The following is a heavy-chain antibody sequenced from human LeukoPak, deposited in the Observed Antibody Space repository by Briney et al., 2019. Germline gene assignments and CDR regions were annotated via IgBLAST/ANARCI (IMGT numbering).Heavy chain of an antibody. Sequence: GGSLRLSCAASGFIFSSFWMHWVRQAPGKGLVWVSRINSDGSSTIYADSVKGRFTVSGDNAKNTLYLQMNSLSAEDTAVYYCARGYGGSLDWGQGTLVTVSS. CDR3: ARGYGGSLD. CDR1: GFIFSSFW. D-gene: IGHD2-15*01. V-gene: IGHV3-74*01. CDR2: INSDGSST. J-gene: IGHJ4*02.